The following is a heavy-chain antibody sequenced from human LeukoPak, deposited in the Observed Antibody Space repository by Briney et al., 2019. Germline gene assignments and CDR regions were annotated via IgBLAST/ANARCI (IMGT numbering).Heavy chain of an antibody. CDR2: ISYDGSPK. V-gene: IGHV3-30-3*01. J-gene: IGHJ4*02. CDR3: ARDMGYNYGFFDS. CDR1: GFTLSRFA. Sequence: GTSLRLSCAASGFTLSRFAMHWVSQAPGKGLEWVASISYDGSPKYNADSVKGPFTISRDNPKNTLYLQINSLSPDDTAVYYCARDMGYNYGFFDSWGQGTLVTVSS. D-gene: IGHD5-18*01.